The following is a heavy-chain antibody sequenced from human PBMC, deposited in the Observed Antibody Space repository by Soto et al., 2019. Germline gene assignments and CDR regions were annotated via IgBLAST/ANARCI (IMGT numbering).Heavy chain of an antibody. CDR3: ARSEGRYSSYNWFDP. CDR2: INHSGST. J-gene: IGHJ5*02. V-gene: IGHV4-34*01. Sequence: SETLSLTCAVYGGSFSGYYWSWIRQPPGKGLEWIGEINHSGSTNYNPSLKSRVTISVDTSKNQFSLKLSSVTAADTAVYYCARSEGRYSSYNWFDPWGQGTLVTVSS. D-gene: IGHD6-13*01. CDR1: GGSFSGYY.